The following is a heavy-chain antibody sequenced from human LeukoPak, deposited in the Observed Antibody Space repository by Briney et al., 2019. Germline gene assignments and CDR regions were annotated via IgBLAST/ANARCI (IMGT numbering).Heavy chain of an antibody. CDR1: GYAFTDYY. V-gene: IGHV1-2*02. CDR2: INPNTGGT. Sequence: ASVKVSCKTSGYAFTDYYVHWVRQAPGQGLEWLGRINPNTGGTKYAQKFQGRVTMTGDASTSTAYMELSSLTSDDTAVYYCARDFHNKKWYDGPGYYFDFWGQGTLVTVSS. D-gene: IGHD2-15*01. J-gene: IGHJ4*02. CDR3: ARDFHNKKWYDGPGYYFDF.